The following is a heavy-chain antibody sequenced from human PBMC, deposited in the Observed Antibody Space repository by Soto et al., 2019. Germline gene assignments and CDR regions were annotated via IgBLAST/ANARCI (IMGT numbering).Heavy chain of an antibody. Sequence: GESLKISCKGSGYNFATYWIAWVRQMAGKGLEWMGVIFPADSHTIYSPSFQGQVTISADKSISTAYLQWSSLKVSDTAMYYCAKERDYWGQGTLVTFSS. CDR2: IFPADSHT. CDR3: AKERDY. CDR1: GYNFATYW. J-gene: IGHJ4*02. V-gene: IGHV5-51*01. D-gene: IGHD1-1*01.